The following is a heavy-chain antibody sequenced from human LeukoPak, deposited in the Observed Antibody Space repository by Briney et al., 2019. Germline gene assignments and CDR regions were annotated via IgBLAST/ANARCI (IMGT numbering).Heavy chain of an antibody. CDR2: IYHSGST. Sequence: SETLSLTCTVSGYSIGSGYYWGWIRQPPGKGLEWIGSIYHSGSTYYNPSLKSRVTISVDTSKNQFSLKLSSVTAADTAVYYCARKYCSGGSCYNYYMDVWGKGTTVTVSS. J-gene: IGHJ6*03. CDR3: ARKYCSGGSCYNYYMDV. CDR1: GYSIGSGYY. V-gene: IGHV4-38-2*02. D-gene: IGHD2-15*01.